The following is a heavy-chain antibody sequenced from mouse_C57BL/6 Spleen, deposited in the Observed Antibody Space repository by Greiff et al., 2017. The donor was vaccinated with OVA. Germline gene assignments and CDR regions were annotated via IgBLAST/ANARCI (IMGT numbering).Heavy chain of an antibody. D-gene: IGHD2-5*01. CDR3: ARAYYSNYWFAY. CDR2: ISNGGGST. CDR1: GFTFSDYY. J-gene: IGHJ3*01. V-gene: IGHV5-12*01. Sequence: EVQVVESGGGLVQPGGSLKLSCAASGFTFSDYYMYWVRQTPEKRLEWVAYISNGGGSTYYPDTVKGRFTISRDNAKNTLYLQMSRLKSEDTAMYYCARAYYSNYWFAYWGQGTLVTVSA.